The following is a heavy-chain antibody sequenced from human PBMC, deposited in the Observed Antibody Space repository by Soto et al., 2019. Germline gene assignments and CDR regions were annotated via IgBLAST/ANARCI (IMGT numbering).Heavy chain of an antibody. CDR3: AKSPIWFGELPFDY. Sequence: GGSLRLSCAASGFTFSSYAMSWVRQAPGKGLEWVSAISGSGGSTYYADSVKGRFTTSRDNSKNTLYLQMNSLRAEDTAVYYCAKSPIWFGELPFDYWGQGTLVTVSS. J-gene: IGHJ4*02. CDR2: ISGSGGST. V-gene: IGHV3-23*01. CDR1: GFTFSSYA. D-gene: IGHD3-10*01.